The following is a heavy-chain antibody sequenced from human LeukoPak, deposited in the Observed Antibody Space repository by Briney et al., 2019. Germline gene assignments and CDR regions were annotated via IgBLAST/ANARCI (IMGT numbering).Heavy chain of an antibody. V-gene: IGHV1-69*13. Sequence: ASVKVSCKASGGTFSSYAISWVRQAPGQGLEWMGGIIPIFGTANYAQKFQGRVTITADESTSTAYMELSSLRSEDTAVYYCARDTFSDYYYYYYMDVWGKGTTVTVSS. CDR1: GGTFSSYA. D-gene: IGHD3-16*01. CDR3: ARDTFSDYYYYYYMDV. CDR2: IIPIFGTA. J-gene: IGHJ6*03.